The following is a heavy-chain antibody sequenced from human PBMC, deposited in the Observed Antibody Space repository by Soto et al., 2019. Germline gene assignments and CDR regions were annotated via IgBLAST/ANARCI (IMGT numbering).Heavy chain of an antibody. V-gene: IGHV3-64*01. CDR3: ARRGYGSRWPNVYMDV. CDR1: GFTFSNYE. CDR2: ISNNGAHP. D-gene: IGHD6-13*01. Sequence: EAQLVESGGGLVQPGGSLRLSCAASGFTFSNYEMHWVRQAPGKGLEYVSGISNNGAHPDYAKSVKGSFTISRDNSENTLYLQIGSLIAEDMALYYCARRGYGSRWPNVYMDVWGKGTTVTVSS. J-gene: IGHJ6*03.